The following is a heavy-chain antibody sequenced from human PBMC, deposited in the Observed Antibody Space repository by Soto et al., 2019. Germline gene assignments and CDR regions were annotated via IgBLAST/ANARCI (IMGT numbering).Heavy chain of an antibody. CDR2: IYWDDSK. J-gene: IGHJ4*02. CDR3: AHAYGGRSLY. D-gene: IGHD1-26*01. CDR1: GFSLPTDRVG. Sequence: QITLKESGPTLVKPTQTLTLTCTFSGFSLPTDRVGVGWIRQPPGKALEWLAVIYWDDSKTYRPSLKSRLTITQDTYKNQVALTMTDMDHVDTATYYCAHAYGGRSLYWGQGTLVTVSS. V-gene: IGHV2-5*02.